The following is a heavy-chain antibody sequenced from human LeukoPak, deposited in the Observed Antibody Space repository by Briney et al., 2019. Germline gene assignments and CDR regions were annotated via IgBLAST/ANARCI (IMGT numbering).Heavy chain of an antibody. CDR3: ARDRASGWYRGDYDY. CDR2: IGWSGSST. D-gene: IGHD6-19*01. Sequence: GGSLRLSCAASGFTLDDYGMSWVRQAPGKGLEWVSGIGWSGSSTGYADSGKGRFTISIDNAKNSLYLQLNSLRAEDTAFYYCARDRASGWYRGDYDYWGQGTLVTVSS. V-gene: IGHV3-20*04. J-gene: IGHJ4*02. CDR1: GFTLDDYG.